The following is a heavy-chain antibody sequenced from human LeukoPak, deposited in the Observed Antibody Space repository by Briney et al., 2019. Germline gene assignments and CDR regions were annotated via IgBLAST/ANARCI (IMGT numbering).Heavy chain of an antibody. D-gene: IGHD1-26*01. J-gene: IGHJ6*02. CDR3: ARVGGTNYYYYGMDV. CDR2: INHSGST. V-gene: IGHV4-34*01. Sequence: SSETLSLTCAVYGGSFSGYYWSWIRQPPGKGLEWIGEINHSGSTNYNPSLKSQVTISVDTSKNQFSLKLSSVTAADTAVYYCARVGGTNYYYYGMDVWGQGTTVAVSS. CDR1: GGSFSGYY.